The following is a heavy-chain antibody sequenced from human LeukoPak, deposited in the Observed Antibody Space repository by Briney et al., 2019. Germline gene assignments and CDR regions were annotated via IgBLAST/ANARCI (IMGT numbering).Heavy chain of an antibody. D-gene: IGHD6-13*01. CDR1: GGSISSSSYY. CDR2: INHSGST. Sequence: PSETLSLTCTVSGGSISSSSYYWSWIRQPPGKGLEWIGEINHSGSTNYNPSLKSRVTISVDTSKNQFSLKLSSVTAADTAVYYCARRGSWYRGHNWFDPWGQGTLVTVSS. V-gene: IGHV4-39*07. CDR3: ARRGSWYRGHNWFDP. J-gene: IGHJ5*02.